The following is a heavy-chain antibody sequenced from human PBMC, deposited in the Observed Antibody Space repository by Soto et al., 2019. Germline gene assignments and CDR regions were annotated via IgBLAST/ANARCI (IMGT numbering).Heavy chain of an antibody. CDR3: AHAVAPAPSYYFDY. V-gene: IGHV2-5*02. CDR2: IYWDDDK. CDR1: GFSLSTSGVG. D-gene: IGHD6-19*01. Sequence: QITLKESGPTLVKPTQTLTLTCTFSGFSLSTSGVGVGWIRQPPGRALEWLALIYWDDDKRYSPSLKSRLTITKDTSKNQVVLTMTNMDPVDTATYYCAHAVAPAPSYYFDYWGQGTLVTVSS. J-gene: IGHJ4*02.